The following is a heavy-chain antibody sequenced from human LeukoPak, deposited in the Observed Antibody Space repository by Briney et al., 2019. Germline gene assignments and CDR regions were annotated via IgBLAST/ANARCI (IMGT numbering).Heavy chain of an antibody. CDR1: GFTFSGSA. CDR3: TRYGHYYDSSGYYYVHY. D-gene: IGHD3-22*01. Sequence: GGSLRLSCAASGFTFSGSAMHWVRQASGKGLEWVGRIRSKANSYATAYAASVKGRFTISRDDSKNTAYLQMNSLKTEDTAVYYCTRYGHYYDSSGYYYVHYRGQPSLLTVSS. J-gene: IGHJ4*02. CDR2: IRSKANSYAT. V-gene: IGHV3-73*01.